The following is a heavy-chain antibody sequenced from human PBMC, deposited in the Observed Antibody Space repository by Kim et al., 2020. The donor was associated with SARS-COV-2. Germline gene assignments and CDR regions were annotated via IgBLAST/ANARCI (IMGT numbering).Heavy chain of an antibody. J-gene: IGHJ4*02. CDR1: GGFISSGGYY. Sequence: SETLSLTCTVSGGFISSGGYYWSWIRQHPGKGLEWIGYIYYSGGTYYNPSLKSRVTISVDTSRNQFSLKLSSVTAADTAIYYCARDGGAYSSGYYFFYWGQGTLGTVSS. CDR2: IYYSGGT. D-gene: IGHD6-19*01. CDR3: ARDGGAYSSGYYFFY. V-gene: IGHV4-31*03.